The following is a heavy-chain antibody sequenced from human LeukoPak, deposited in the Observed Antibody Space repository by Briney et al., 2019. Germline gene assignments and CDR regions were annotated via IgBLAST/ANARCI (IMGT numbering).Heavy chain of an antibody. CDR3: ARRGRDSDWFPTTIDY. J-gene: IGHJ4*02. CDR1: GESFIRFY. CDR2: INHSGST. D-gene: IGHD3-9*01. Sequence: PSETLSLTCAVYGESFIRFYWTWIRQSPGRGLEWIGEINHSGSTNYNPSLKSRVTLSIDTSRNQFSLRLTSVTVADTAVYFCARRGRDSDWFPTTIDYWGQGSLVTVSS. V-gene: IGHV4-34*01.